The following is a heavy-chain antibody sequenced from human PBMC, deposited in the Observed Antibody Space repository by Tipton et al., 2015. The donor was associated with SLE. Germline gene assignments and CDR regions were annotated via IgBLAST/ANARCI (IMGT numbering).Heavy chain of an antibody. CDR3: ARPLAMGIFGMGFDI. D-gene: IGHD3-3*01. J-gene: IGHJ3*02. V-gene: IGHV4-59*12. CDR2: IYYSGST. CDR1: GGSISSYY. Sequence: TLSLTCTVSGGSISSYYWSWIRQPPGKGLEWIGTIYYSGSTYFNPSLKSRVSISVDTSNNQFSLKLSSVTAADTAVYYCARPLAMGIFGMGFDIWGQGTMVTVSS.